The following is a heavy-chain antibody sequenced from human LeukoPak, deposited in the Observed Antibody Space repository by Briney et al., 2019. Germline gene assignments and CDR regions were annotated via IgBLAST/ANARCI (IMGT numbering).Heavy chain of an antibody. J-gene: IGHJ4*02. Sequence: SETLSLTCTVSGGSISGSSYYWGWIRQPPGKGLEWIGSIYYSGSTYYNPSLKSRVTISVDTSKNQFSLKLSSVTAADTAVYYCARGDQLGNYYDSSGYYPFDYWGQGTLVTVSS. CDR1: GGSISGSSYY. CDR2: IYYSGST. V-gene: IGHV4-39*07. D-gene: IGHD3-22*01. CDR3: ARGDQLGNYYDSSGYYPFDY.